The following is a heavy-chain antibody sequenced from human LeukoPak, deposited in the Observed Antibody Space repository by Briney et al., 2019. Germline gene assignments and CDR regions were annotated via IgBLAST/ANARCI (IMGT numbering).Heavy chain of an antibody. CDR1: VYTFISYG. V-gene: IGHV1-18*01. D-gene: IGHD3-16*01. CDR3: ARVLPRLSWGEFDY. Sequence: GASVKVSCKSSVYTFISYGISWVRQAPGQGLEWMGWISPYNGDTKYVQKLQGRVTMTKDTSTNTAYMELRSLRSDDTAVYYCARVLPRLSWGEFDYWGQGTLVTVSS. CDR2: ISPYNGDT. J-gene: IGHJ4*02.